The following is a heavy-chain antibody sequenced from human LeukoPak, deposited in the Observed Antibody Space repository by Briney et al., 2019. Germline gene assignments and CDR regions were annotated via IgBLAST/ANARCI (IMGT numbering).Heavy chain of an antibody. Sequence: ASVKVSCKVSGYTLTELSMHWVRQAPGKGLEWMGGFDPEDGETIYAQKFQGRVTMTEDTSTDTAYMELSSLRSEDTAVYYCALCYYDSSGYWRGAFDIWGQGTMVTVSS. CDR2: FDPEDGET. D-gene: IGHD3-22*01. V-gene: IGHV1-24*01. CDR3: ALCYYDSSGYWRGAFDI. CDR1: GYTLTELS. J-gene: IGHJ3*02.